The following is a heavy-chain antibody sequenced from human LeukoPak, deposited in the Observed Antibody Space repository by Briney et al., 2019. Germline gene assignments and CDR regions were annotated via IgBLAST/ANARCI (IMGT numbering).Heavy chain of an antibody. CDR1: GGSISSSNW. CDR3: ARAYYYDSSGYYARAYYFDY. Sequence: PSETLSLTCAVSGGSISSSNWWSWVRQPPGKGLEWIGEIYHSGSTNYNPSLKSRVTISVDKSKNQFSLKLSSVTAADTAVYYCARAYYYDSSGYYARAYYFDYWGQGTLVTVSS. J-gene: IGHJ4*02. D-gene: IGHD3-22*01. V-gene: IGHV4-4*02. CDR2: IYHSGST.